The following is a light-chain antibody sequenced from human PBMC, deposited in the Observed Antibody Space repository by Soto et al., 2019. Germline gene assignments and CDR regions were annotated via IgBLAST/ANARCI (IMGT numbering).Light chain of an antibody. V-gene: IGKV1-5*01. CDR3: QHYDYSRT. Sequence: DIQMTQSPSALSASVGDTVTITCRASQSITASLAWYQHKPGEAPKLLIYDVSSLESGVPSRFSGSGSGTEFSLTIRGLQPDDFATYYCQHYDYSRTFGQGTKVDIK. J-gene: IGKJ1*01. CDR1: QSITAS. CDR2: DVS.